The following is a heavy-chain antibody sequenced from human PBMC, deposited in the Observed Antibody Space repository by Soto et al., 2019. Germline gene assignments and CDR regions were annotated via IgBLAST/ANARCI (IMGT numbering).Heavy chain of an antibody. CDR3: ATPASYDILTGYGIPRT. CDR2: ISGSGGST. J-gene: IGHJ1*01. D-gene: IGHD3-9*01. Sequence: PGGSLRLSCAASGFTFSSYAMSWVRQAPGKGLEWVSAISGSGGSTYYADSVKGRFTISRDNSKNTLYLQMNSLRAEDTAVYYCATPASYDILTGYGIPRTWGRGSLFTVSS. V-gene: IGHV3-23*01. CDR1: GFTFSSYA.